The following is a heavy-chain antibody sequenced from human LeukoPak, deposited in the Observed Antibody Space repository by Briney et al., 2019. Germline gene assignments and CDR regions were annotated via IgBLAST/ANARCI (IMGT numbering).Heavy chain of an antibody. J-gene: IGHJ6*02. D-gene: IGHD1-14*01. CDR3: AKVSGGGLYYDGMDV. CDR2: ISSNGGTT. CDR1: GFTFRSYA. V-gene: IGHV3-64*04. Sequence: GGSLRLSCSASGFTFRSYAMHWVRQAPGKGLEYVSGISSNGGTTYYADSVKGRFTISRDSSKNTLYLQMNSLRAEDTAVYYCAKVSGGGLYYDGMDVWGQGTTVTVSS.